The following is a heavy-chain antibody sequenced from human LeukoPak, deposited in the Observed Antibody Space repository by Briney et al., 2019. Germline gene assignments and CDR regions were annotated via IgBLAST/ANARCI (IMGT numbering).Heavy chain of an antibody. D-gene: IGHD3-10*01. Sequence: KSGGSLRLSCAASGFTFSNYSMNWVRQAPGKGLEWVSSISSSSSYIYYADSVKGRFTISRDNAKNSPYLQMNSLRAEDTAVYYCARDIISAGSPPYFDYWGQGTLVTVSS. V-gene: IGHV3-21*01. CDR2: ISSSSSYI. J-gene: IGHJ4*02. CDR1: GFTFSNYS. CDR3: ARDIISAGSPPYFDY.